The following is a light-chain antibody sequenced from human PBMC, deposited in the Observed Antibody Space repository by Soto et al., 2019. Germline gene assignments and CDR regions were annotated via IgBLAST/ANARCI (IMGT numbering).Light chain of an antibody. Sequence: DIQMAQSPSSLSASIGDRVTITCRASQTISRYLNWYQQKPGEAPKLLIYAASSLQSGVPSRFSGSESETDFTLTISSLQPEDFANYSCQQSYNTTWTFGQGTQVDI. CDR2: AAS. J-gene: IGKJ1*01. CDR1: QTISRY. CDR3: QQSYNTTWT. V-gene: IGKV1-39*01.